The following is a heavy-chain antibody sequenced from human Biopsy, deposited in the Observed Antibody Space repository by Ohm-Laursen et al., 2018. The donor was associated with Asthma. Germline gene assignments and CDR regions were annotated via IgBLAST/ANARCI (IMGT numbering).Heavy chain of an antibody. Sequence: GASVKVSCNASGYTFTSYSMHWVRQAPGHGLEWMGMINPFGGSTNFAQKFQGRLTMTRDTSTRTVYMELSSLRSKDTAVYYCAREATSGVVPFGFFYALDVWGEGTTVTVSS. D-gene: IGHD2-2*01. CDR2: INPFGGST. CDR3: AREATSGVVPFGFFYALDV. V-gene: IGHV1-46*01. J-gene: IGHJ6*04. CDR1: GYTFTSYS.